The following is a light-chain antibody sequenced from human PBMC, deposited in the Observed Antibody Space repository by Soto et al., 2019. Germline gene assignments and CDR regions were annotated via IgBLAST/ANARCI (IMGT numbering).Light chain of an antibody. J-gene: IGLJ1*01. Sequence: QSVLTKPPSASGTPGQRVTISCSGSSSNIGRNTVNWYQQLPGTAPTLLIYSNNQRPSGVPDRFSGSKSGTSASLAISGLQSEDEADYYCAAWDDSLNGYVFGNGTKLTVL. CDR1: SSNIGRNT. CDR2: SNN. V-gene: IGLV1-44*01. CDR3: AAWDDSLNGYV.